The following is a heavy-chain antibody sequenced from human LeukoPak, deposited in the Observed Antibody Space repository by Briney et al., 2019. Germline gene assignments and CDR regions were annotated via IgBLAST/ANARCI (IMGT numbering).Heavy chain of an antibody. D-gene: IGHD2-21*02. Sequence: GGALRLSCAASGFTFSTYAMTWVRPVPGEGPEWVSASSSGADTHYADSVKGRFTISRDNSKNTLYQQMNSLRAEDTALYYCSKRGSDSPSCFQHWGQGTLVTVSS. V-gene: IGHV3-23*01. CDR1: GFTFSTYA. CDR2: SSSGADT. CDR3: SKRGSDSPSCFQH. J-gene: IGHJ1*01.